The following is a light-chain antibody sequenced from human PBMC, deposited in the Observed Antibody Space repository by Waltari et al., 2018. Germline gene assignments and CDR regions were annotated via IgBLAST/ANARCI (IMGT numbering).Light chain of an antibody. CDR3: CSYAGSYTFV. J-gene: IGLJ7*01. Sequence: QSALTQPRSVSGSPGQSVTISCSGTSSDVGSYNFVSWYQQHPGNAPKLLIYDVVKRPSWGPDRFSGSKSGNTASLTISGLQTEDESDYYCCSYAGSYTFVFGGGTQLTVL. V-gene: IGLV2-11*01. CDR1: SSDVGSYNF. CDR2: DVV.